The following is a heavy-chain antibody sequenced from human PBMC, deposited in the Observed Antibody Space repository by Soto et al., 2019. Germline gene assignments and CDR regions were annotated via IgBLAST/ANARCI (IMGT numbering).Heavy chain of an antibody. CDR2: IKRKIDGETT. Sequence: EVQLVESGGGLVMPGGSPRLSGAASGFTFSDAWMTWLRQAPGKGLQCVGRIKRKIDGETTDYAAPVKGRFTISRDDSKNTLYLQMNSLKVEDTAMYYCVTDRGGGMDVWGQGTTVTVSS. V-gene: IGHV3-15*01. CDR3: VTDRGGGMDV. CDR1: GFTFSDAW. J-gene: IGHJ6*01. D-gene: IGHD3-10*01.